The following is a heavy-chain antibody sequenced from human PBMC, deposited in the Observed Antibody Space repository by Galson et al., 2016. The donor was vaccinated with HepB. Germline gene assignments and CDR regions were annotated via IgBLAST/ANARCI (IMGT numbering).Heavy chain of an antibody. CDR2: YYYSGST. J-gene: IGHJ5*02. CDR1: GGSISGTDYY. D-gene: IGHD1-26*01. V-gene: IGHV4-39*01. CDR3: ASGRPKYTGRDNWFDP. Sequence: SETLSLTCTVSGGSISGTDYYWGWIRQPPGKGLEWIGSYYYSGSTYYKPSPNSRVTISVDMSKNQFPLKVNSVTAADTAVYYCASGRPKYTGRDNWFDPWGQGTLVTVSS.